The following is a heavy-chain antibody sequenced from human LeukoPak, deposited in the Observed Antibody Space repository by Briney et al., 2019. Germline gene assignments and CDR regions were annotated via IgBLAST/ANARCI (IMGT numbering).Heavy chain of an antibody. CDR1: GGSISSGDYY. CDR3: ARGESGYYYAVDY. CDR2: IYYSGST. Sequence: PSQTLSLTCTVSGGSISSGDYYWSWIRQPPGKGLEWIGYIYYSGSTYYNPSLKSRVTMSVDTSKNQFSLKLSSVTAADTAVYYCARGESGYYYAVDYWGQGTLVTVSS. J-gene: IGHJ4*02. D-gene: IGHD3-22*01. V-gene: IGHV4-30-4*01.